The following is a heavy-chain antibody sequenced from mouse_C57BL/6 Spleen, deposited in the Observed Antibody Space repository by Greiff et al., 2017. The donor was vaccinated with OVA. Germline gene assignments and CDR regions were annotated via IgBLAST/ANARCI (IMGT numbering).Heavy chain of an antibody. CDR3: ARSGYYYGSSYGAY. Sequence: VQLQQPGAELVKPGASVKLSCKASGYTFTSYWMQWVKQRPGQGLEWIGEIDPSDSYTNYNQKFKGKATLTVDTSSSTAYMQLSSLTSEDSAVYYCARSGYYYGSSYGAYWGQGTLVTVSA. CDR2: IDPSDSYT. CDR1: GYTFTSYW. V-gene: IGHV1-50*01. D-gene: IGHD1-1*01. J-gene: IGHJ3*01.